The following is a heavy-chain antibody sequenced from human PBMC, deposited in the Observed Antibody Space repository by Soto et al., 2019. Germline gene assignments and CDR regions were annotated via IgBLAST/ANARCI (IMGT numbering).Heavy chain of an antibody. J-gene: IGHJ4*02. Sequence: QVQLQESGPGLVKPSQTLSLTCSVSGGSISAGNYYWSWIRQSPGKGLEWIGYIYYTGSTYYNPSLQSRVSISVDTSKNQFSLRLSSVTAADSAVYYWAREGTPPVYYFDFWGQGTLVSVSS. CDR1: GGSISAGNYY. V-gene: IGHV4-30-4*01. CDR2: IYYTGST. D-gene: IGHD2-2*01. CDR3: AREGTPPVYYFDF.